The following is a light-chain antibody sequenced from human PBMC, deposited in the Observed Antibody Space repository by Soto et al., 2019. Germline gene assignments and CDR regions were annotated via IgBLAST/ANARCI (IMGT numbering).Light chain of an antibody. J-gene: IGKJ2*01. Sequence: DIQMTQSPFSLSASVGYRVTITCRASQDIRFLGWFQQQPGEAPKRLIYATSNLEGGVPSMFSGNGAGTEFTPTIISLQPGVFETYFCIQHNTYPYTFGQGTK. CDR3: IQHNTYPYT. CDR2: ATS. V-gene: IGKV1-17*01. CDR1: QDIRF.